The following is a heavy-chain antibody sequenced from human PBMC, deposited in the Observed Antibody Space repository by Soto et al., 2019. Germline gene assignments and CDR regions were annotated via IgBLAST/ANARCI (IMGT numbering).Heavy chain of an antibody. CDR2: ISWNGGNI. Sequence: EVQLVESGGGLVHPGRSLRLSCAASGFIFDNSGMHWVRQAPGKGLEWVSGISWNGGNIGYADSVRGRFSISRDNAKDSLFLQMDSLRPDDTAFYYCVKAGVRDLIVEVPVYFDNWGQGTLVTVSS. V-gene: IGHV3-9*01. CDR1: GFIFDNSG. J-gene: IGHJ4*02. CDR3: VKAGVRDLIVEVPVYFDN. D-gene: IGHD2-21*01.